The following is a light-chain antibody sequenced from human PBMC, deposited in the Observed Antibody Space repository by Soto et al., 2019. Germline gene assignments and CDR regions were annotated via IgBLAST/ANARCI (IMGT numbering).Light chain of an antibody. CDR3: QHLNNYPPFT. V-gene: IGKV1-9*01. CDR1: QDIQTY. J-gene: IGKJ3*01. Sequence: LTQSPSSLSASVGDRVSITCRASQDIQTYLAWYQQKRGEAPKLLISGTFTLQSGVPSRFNGSGSGTDFTLTISRLQPEDFATYYCQHLNNYPPFTFGPGTKVDLE. CDR2: GTF.